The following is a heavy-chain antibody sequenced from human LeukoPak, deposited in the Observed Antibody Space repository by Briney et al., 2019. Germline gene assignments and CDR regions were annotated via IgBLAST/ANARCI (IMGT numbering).Heavy chain of an antibody. D-gene: IGHD1-26*01. CDR2: INPNSGGT. V-gene: IGHV1-2*02. J-gene: IGHJ4*02. Sequence: ASVKVPCKASGYTFTGYYMHWVRQAPGQGLEWMGWINPNSGGTNYAQKFQGRVTMTRDTSISTAYMELSRLRSDDTAVHYCARGRRGAGAFDYWGQGTLVTVSS. CDR3: ARGRRGAGAFDY. CDR1: GYTFTGYY.